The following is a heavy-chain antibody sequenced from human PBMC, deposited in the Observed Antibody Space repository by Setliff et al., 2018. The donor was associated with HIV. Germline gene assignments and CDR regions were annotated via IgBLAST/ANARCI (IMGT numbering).Heavy chain of an antibody. CDR1: SDSITTYY. CDR3: ARGGSRGLDY. Sequence: KSSETLSLTCSVSSDSITTYYWTWIRQPVGKGLEWIGRIFTSGSTNYNPSLKSRDAMSFDRSKNQFSLKLTSMTAADTAVYYCARGGSRGLDYWGQGTPVTVSS. CDR2: IFTSGST. J-gene: IGHJ4*02. D-gene: IGHD3-16*01. V-gene: IGHV4-4*07.